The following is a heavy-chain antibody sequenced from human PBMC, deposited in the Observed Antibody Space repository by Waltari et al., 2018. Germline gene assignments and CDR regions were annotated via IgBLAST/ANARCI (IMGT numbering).Heavy chain of an antibody. CDR2: IDPDDSYSDSRT. D-gene: IGHD5-12*01. CDR1: GYTFRNYW. CDR3: ARHEMKEDGYNIFDF. Sequence: EVQLVQSGAVVKKPGESLTLSCQGSGYTFRNYWITWVRQLPGKGLEWVGRIDPDDSYSDSRTKYGASFQGLVTISADKSINTAFLEWGSLKASDSAIYYCARHEMKEDGYNIFDFWGQGTPVTVSS. J-gene: IGHJ4*02. V-gene: IGHV5-10-1*03.